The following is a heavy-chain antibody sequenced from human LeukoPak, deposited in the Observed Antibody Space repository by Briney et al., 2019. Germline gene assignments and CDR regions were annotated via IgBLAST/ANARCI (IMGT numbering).Heavy chain of an antibody. J-gene: IGHJ6*03. D-gene: IGHD2-21*01. Sequence: GASVKVSCKASGGTFSSYAISWVRQAPGQGLEWMGGIIPIFGRANYAQKFQGRVTITTDESTSTAYMELSSLRSEDTAVYYCASWRLAISDTYYMDVWGKGTTVTVSS. CDR3: ASWRLAISDTYYMDV. V-gene: IGHV1-69*05. CDR2: IIPIFGRA. CDR1: GGTFSSYA.